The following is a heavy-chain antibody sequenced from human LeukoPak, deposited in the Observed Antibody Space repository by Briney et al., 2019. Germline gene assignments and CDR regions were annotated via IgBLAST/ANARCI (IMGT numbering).Heavy chain of an antibody. J-gene: IGHJ6*03. CDR3: PGYSPGHYMDV. Sequence: SETLSLTCAVSGYSISSGYYWSWIRQTAGKGLEWIGRLYPGVSTNYNPSLQSRVTISVDTSKNQFALKLSAVTPADTAVYYSPGYSPGHYMDVWGKGPTVTVSS. CDR1: GYSISSGYY. CDR2: LYPGVST. D-gene: IGHD3-9*01. V-gene: IGHV4-38-2*01.